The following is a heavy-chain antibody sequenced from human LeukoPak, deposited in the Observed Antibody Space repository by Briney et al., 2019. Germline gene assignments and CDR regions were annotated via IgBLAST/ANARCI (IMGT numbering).Heavy chain of an antibody. CDR3: ARYSSSWEDFDY. D-gene: IGHD6-13*01. Sequence: KPGGSLRLSRAASGFTFSDYYMSWIRQAPGKGLEWVSYISSSSSYTNYADSVKGRFTISRDNAKNSLYLQMNSLRAEDTALYYCARYSSSWEDFDYWGQGTLVSVSS. CDR2: ISSSSSYT. J-gene: IGHJ4*02. CDR1: GFTFSDYY. V-gene: IGHV3-11*03.